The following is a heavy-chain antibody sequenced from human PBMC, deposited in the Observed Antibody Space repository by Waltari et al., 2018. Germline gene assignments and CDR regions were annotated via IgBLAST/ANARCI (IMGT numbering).Heavy chain of an antibody. CDR2: ISGSGGST. D-gene: IGHD2-15*01. J-gene: IGHJ5*02. Sequence: EVQLVESGGGLVQPGGSLRLSCAASGFTFSSYAMSWVRQAPGKGLEWVSAISGSGGSTYYADSVKGRFTISRDNAKNTLYLQMNSLRAEDTAVYYCAKDIYCSGGSCYSGTWFDPWGQGTLVTVSS. CDR1: GFTFSSYA. V-gene: IGHV3-23*04. CDR3: AKDIYCSGGSCYSGTWFDP.